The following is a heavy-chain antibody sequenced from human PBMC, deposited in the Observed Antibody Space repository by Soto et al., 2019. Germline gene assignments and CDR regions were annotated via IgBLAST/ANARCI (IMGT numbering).Heavy chain of an antibody. V-gene: IGHV4-31*03. J-gene: IGHJ4*02. CDR1: GDSITSGAYH. CDR2: VSYGDNS. Sequence: QVQLHESGPGLVKPSQTLSLTCTVSGDSITSGAYHWSWVRQRPGQGLEWMGYVSYGDNSYYNPSLKSRITISADTSKNQVSLRLTSVTAADTAVYFCARGTLAYDLASGYYPEAFDDWGQGTLVTVSS. CDR3: ARGTLAYDLASGYYPEAFDD. D-gene: IGHD3-3*01.